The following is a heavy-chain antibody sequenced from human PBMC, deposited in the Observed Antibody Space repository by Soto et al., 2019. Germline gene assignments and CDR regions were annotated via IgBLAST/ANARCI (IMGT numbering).Heavy chain of an antibody. CDR1: GLTFSNYA. Sequence: GGSLRLSCAASGLTFSNYAMHWVRQAPGKGLEWVAVILYDGSKSYYADSVKGRFTISRENSNNTLFLQMSDLRREYTALYYCAWLQGYGYGSDIVEDYWGQGAPVTVSS. D-gene: IGHD5-18*01. CDR2: ILYDGSKS. J-gene: IGHJ4*02. CDR3: AWLQGYGYGSDIVEDY. V-gene: IGHV3-30-3*01.